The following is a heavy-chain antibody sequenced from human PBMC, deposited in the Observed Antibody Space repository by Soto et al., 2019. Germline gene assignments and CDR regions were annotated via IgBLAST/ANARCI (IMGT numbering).Heavy chain of an antibody. CDR1: GASDRSTSCY. V-gene: IGHV4-61*01. J-gene: IGHJ4*02. Sequence: PSQTLSLTCTVSGASDRSTSCYWSLIRQPPGKGLEWIAYISYAGSSYYSRSLKSRVAISIDTSKSKFSLKLSPVTAADTAVYYCARDSGYGDSDYWGQGTLVTVSS. D-gene: IGHD4-17*01. CDR3: ARDSGYGDSDY. CDR2: ISYAGSS.